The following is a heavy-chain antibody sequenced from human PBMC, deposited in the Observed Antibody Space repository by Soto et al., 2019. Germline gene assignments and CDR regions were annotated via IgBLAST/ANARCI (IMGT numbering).Heavy chain of an antibody. J-gene: IGHJ4*02. CDR3: AKSGSYYDFDY. CDR2: ISWNSGSI. CDR1: AFTFDDYA. D-gene: IGHD1-26*01. Sequence: EVQLVESGGGLVQPGRSLRLSCAASAFTFDDYAMHWVRQAPGKGLEWVSGISWNSGSIGYADSVKGRFTISRDNAKNSLYLQMNSLRAEDTALYYCAKSGSYYDFDYWGQGTLVTVSS. V-gene: IGHV3-9*01.